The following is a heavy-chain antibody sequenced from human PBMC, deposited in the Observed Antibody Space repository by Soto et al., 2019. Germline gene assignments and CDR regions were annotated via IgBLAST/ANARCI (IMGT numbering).Heavy chain of an antibody. Sequence: SETLSLTCAVYGGSFSGYYWSWIRQPPGKGLEWIGEINHSGSTNYNPSLKSRVTISVDTSKNQFSLKLSSVTAADTAVYYCARGSGYCSSTRCYRRFYYYYYGMDVWGQGTTVTVSS. V-gene: IGHV4-34*01. CDR1: GGSFSGYY. CDR2: INHSGST. J-gene: IGHJ6*02. CDR3: ARGSGYCSSTRCYRRFYYYYYGMDV. D-gene: IGHD2-2*02.